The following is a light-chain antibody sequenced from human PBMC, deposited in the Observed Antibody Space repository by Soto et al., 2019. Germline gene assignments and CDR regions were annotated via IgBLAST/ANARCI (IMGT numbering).Light chain of an antibody. J-gene: IGLJ2*01. CDR3: SSYTSSSTVI. CDR1: SSDVGGYNY. Sequence: QSALTQPASISGSPGQSITISCTGTSSDVGGYNYVSWYQKYPGKAPKLMIYDVDNRPSGVSNRFSGSKSGKTASLTISGLQAEAEADYYCSSYTSSSTVIFGGGTKLTVL. CDR2: DVD. V-gene: IGLV2-14*03.